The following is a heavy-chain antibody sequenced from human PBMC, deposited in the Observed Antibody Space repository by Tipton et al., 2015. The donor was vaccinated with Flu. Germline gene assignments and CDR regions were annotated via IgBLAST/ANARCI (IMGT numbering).Heavy chain of an antibody. Sequence: TLSLTCTVSGGSISSSSYYWGWIRQPPGKGLEWIGSIYYSGSTYYNPSLKSRVTISVDTSKNQFSLKLSSVTAADTAVYYCARLGGGVDFWSGYRDDSWGQGTLVTVSS. J-gene: IGHJ4*02. D-gene: IGHD3-3*01. CDR1: GGSISSSSYY. CDR3: ARLGGGVDFWSGYRDDS. V-gene: IGHV4-39*01. CDR2: IYYSGST.